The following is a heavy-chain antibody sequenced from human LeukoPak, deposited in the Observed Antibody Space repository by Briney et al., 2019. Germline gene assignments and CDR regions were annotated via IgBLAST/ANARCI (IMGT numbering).Heavy chain of an antibody. J-gene: IGHJ4*02. CDR1: GFTFSSYA. V-gene: IGHV3-30-3*01. Sequence: GRSLRLSCTASGFTFSSYAMHWVRQAPGKGLEWVAVISYDGSNKYYADSVKGRFTISRDNSKNTLYLQMNSLRAEDTAMYYCARQGTGEFDYWGQGTLVTVSS. CDR3: ARQGTGEFDY. D-gene: IGHD7-27*01. CDR2: ISYDGSNK.